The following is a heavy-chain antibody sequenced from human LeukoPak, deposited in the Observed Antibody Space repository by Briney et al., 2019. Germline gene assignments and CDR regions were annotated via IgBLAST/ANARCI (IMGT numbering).Heavy chain of an antibody. CDR2: IYTSGST. J-gene: IGHJ5*02. D-gene: IGHD6-6*01. V-gene: IGHV4-4*07. CDR3: ARDRGTAARPEGYNWFDP. CDR1: GGSISSYY. Sequence: SETLSLTCTVSGGSISSYYWSWIRPPAGKGLEWIGRIYTSGSTNYNPSLKSRVTMSVDTSKNQFSLKLSSVTAADTAVYYCARDRGTAARPEGYNWFDPWGQGTLVTVSS.